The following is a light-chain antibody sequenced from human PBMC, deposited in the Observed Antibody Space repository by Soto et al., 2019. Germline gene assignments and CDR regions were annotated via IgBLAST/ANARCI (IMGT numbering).Light chain of an antibody. CDR1: QSITNF. V-gene: IGKV1-39*01. Sequence: DIQMTQSPSSLSASVGDKLTITCRANQSITNFLNWYQKKPGEVPKLLIYAASRLESGVPSRFSVSGSGTDFALTINSLQPEDFATYYCQQSYTTPRLSFGGGTRVEFK. J-gene: IGKJ4*01. CDR3: QQSYTTPRLS. CDR2: AAS.